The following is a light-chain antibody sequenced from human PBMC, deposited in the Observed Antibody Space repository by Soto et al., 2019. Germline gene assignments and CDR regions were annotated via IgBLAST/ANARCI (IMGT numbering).Light chain of an antibody. V-gene: IGKV3-11*01. CDR3: QQRSNWYT. CDR1: QSVSSY. J-gene: IGKJ2*01. CDR2: DAS. Sequence: EIGLTQSPATLSLSPGERATLSCRASQSVSSYLAWYQQKPGQAPRLLIYDASNRATGIPARFSGSGSGTYITHTISSLEPEDFAVYYCQQRSNWYTFXXGXXXEIK.